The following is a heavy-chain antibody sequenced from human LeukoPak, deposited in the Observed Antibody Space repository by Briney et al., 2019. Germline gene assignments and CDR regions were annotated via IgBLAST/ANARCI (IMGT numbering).Heavy chain of an antibody. CDR3: ARVSHSSIAAPPNTYYYYYYMDV. CDR2: INPNSGGT. V-gene: IGHV1-2*02. CDR1: GYTFTGYY. Sequence: ASVKVSCKASGYTFTGYYMHWVRQAPGQGLEWMGWINPNSGGTNYAQKLQGRVTMTTDTSTSTAYMELRSLRSDDTAVYYCARVSHSSIAAPPNTYYYYYYMDVWGKGTTVTVSS. D-gene: IGHD6-6*01. J-gene: IGHJ6*03.